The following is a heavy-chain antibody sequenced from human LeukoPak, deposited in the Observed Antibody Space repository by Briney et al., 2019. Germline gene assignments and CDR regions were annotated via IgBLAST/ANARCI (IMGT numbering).Heavy chain of an antibody. D-gene: IGHD3-22*01. Sequence: ASVKVSCMASGYTFTSYYMHWVRPAPGQGLEWMGIINPSGGSTSYAQKLPGRVTLTTDTSTSTAYMELTSLRSDDTAVYYCARDNYYDSNCYSEPDYWGQGALVTVST. CDR3: ARDNYYDSNCYSEPDY. CDR1: GYTFTSYY. J-gene: IGHJ4*02. V-gene: IGHV1-46*01. CDR2: INPSGGST.